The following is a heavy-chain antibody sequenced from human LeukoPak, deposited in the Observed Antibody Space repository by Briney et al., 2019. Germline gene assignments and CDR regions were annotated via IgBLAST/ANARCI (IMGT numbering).Heavy chain of an antibody. Sequence: ASVKVSCKASGYTFTSYGISWVRQAPGQGLEWMGWISAYNGNTNYAQKLQGRVTMTTDTSTSTAYMELRSLRSDDTAVYYCARGRLYCSGGSCYRYYFDYWGQGTLVTVSS. V-gene: IGHV1-18*01. CDR2: ISAYNGNT. CDR1: GYTFTSYG. D-gene: IGHD2-15*01. J-gene: IGHJ4*02. CDR3: ARGRLYCSGGSCYRYYFDY.